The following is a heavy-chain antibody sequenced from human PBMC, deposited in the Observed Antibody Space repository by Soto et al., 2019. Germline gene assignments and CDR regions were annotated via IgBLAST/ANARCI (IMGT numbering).Heavy chain of an antibody. J-gene: IGHJ4*02. CDR2: IYYSGST. CDR3: ARSDYDFWSGYGY. CDR1: GGSLSSYY. D-gene: IGHD3-3*01. V-gene: IGHV4-59*01. Sequence: SETLSLTCTVSGGSLSSYYWSWIRQPPGKGLEWIGYIYYSGSTNYNPSLKSRVTISVDTSKNQFSLNLSSVTAADTAVYYCARSDYDFWSGYGYWGQGTLVTVSS.